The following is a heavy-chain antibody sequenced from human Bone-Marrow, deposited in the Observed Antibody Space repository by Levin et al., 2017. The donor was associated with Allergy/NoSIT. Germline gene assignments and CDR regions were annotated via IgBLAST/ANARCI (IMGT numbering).Heavy chain of an antibody. CDR3: ARIPKLRFLEWLFDY. CDR2: IYYSGST. J-gene: IGHJ4*02. Sequence: GSLRLSCTVSGGSISSSSYYWGWIRQPPGKGLEWIGSIYYSGSTYYNPSLKSRVTISVDTSKNQFSLKLSSVTAADTAVYYCARIPKLRFLEWLFDYWGQGTLVTVSS. D-gene: IGHD3-3*01. CDR1: GGSISSSSYY. V-gene: IGHV4-39*01.